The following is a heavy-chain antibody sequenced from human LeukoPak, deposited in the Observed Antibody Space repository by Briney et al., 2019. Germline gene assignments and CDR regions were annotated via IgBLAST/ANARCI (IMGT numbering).Heavy chain of an antibody. Sequence: PGGSLRLSCAASGFTLRSHWMSWVRQAPGKGLEWVANIKQDGSEKYYVDSVKGRFTISRDKSKNTLYLQMNSLSAEDMAVYYCARQLGYCSGGSCYFDYWGQGTLVTVSS. V-gene: IGHV3-7*05. CDR2: IKQDGSEK. J-gene: IGHJ4*02. D-gene: IGHD2-15*01. CDR1: GFTLRSHW. CDR3: ARQLGYCSGGSCYFDY.